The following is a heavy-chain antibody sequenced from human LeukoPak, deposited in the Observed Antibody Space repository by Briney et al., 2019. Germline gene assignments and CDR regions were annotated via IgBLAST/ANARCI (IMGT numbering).Heavy chain of an antibody. CDR3: ARGDTATFDY. Sequence: ASVTVSCKASGYTFIGYYLHWVRQAPGQGLEWIGWINPKSGDSNHAQKFQDRVTMTGDTSIGTAYMELSSLRSNDTAVYYCARGDTATFDYWGQGTLVTVSS. D-gene: IGHD5-18*01. J-gene: IGHJ4*02. CDR2: INPKSGDS. V-gene: IGHV1-2*02. CDR1: GYTFIGYY.